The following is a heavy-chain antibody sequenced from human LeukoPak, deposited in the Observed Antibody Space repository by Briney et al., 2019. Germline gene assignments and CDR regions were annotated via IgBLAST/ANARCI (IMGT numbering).Heavy chain of an antibody. CDR2: ISSSSSYI. D-gene: IGHD3-10*01. J-gene: IGHJ6*03. CDR1: GFTFSSYS. V-gene: IGHV3-21*01. CDR3: ATDDRDYYYYYMDV. Sequence: GGSLRLSCAASGFTFSSYSMNWVRQAPGKGLEWASSISSSSSYIYYADSVKGRFTISRDNAKNSLYLQLNRLRAEDTAVYFCATDDRDYYYYYMDVWGKGTTLTVSS.